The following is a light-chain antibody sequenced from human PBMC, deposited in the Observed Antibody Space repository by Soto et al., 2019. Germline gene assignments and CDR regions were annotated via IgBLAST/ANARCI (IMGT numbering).Light chain of an antibody. CDR3: QQIYSTPWT. V-gene: IGKV1-39*01. J-gene: IGKJ1*01. CDR2: AAS. CDR1: QSISNY. Sequence: DIQMTQYPSSLSASVGDRVTITCRSSQSISNYLNWYQQKRGKAPKLLIYAASGLQGGVPSRFSGRGSGTDFTLTISNLKPEDLATYCCQQIYSTPWTFGQGTKVEIK.